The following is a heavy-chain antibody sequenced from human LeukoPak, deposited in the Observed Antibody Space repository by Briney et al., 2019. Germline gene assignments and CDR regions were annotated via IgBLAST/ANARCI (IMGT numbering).Heavy chain of an antibody. J-gene: IGHJ6*02. V-gene: IGHV1-46*01. Sequence: ASVKVSCKASGYTFTNYYVHWVRQAPGQGLEWMGMINLSGDSTNYAQKFQGRVTMTRDTSTTTVYMELSSLRSEDTAIYCCARGGTYYYYGMDVWGQGTTVTVSS. D-gene: IGHD1-26*01. CDR3: ARGGTYYYYGMDV. CDR1: GYTFTNYY. CDR2: INLSGDST.